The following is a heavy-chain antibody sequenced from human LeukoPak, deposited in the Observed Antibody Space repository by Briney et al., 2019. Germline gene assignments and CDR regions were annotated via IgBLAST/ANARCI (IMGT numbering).Heavy chain of an antibody. Sequence: ASVKVSCKTSGYTFTSYYIHWLRQAPGQRFEWMGWSDPKSGATKYEHFQGRVTMTRDTSISTAYMELSRLTSDDTAVYYCARGNFYDNKGYSPELRYWGRGTLVTVSS. CDR2: SDPKSGAT. CDR1: GYTFTSYY. D-gene: IGHD3-10*01. J-gene: IGHJ4*02. CDR3: ARGNFYDNKGYSPELRY. V-gene: IGHV1-2*02.